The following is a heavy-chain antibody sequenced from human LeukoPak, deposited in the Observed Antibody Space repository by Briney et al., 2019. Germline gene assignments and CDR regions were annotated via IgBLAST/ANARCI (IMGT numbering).Heavy chain of an antibody. J-gene: IGHJ4*02. CDR3: ARWKDSGPYFDY. Sequence: GGSLRLSCAASGFTFSSYEMNWVRQAPGKGLEWVSYISSSGSTIYYADSVKGRFTISRDNAKNSLYLQMNSLRAEDTAVYYCARWKDSGPYFDYWGQGTLVTVSS. CDR2: ISSSGSTI. V-gene: IGHV3-48*03. CDR1: GFTFSSYE. D-gene: IGHD1-26*01.